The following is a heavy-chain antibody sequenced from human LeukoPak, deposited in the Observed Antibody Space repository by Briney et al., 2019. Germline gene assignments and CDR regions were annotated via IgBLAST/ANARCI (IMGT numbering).Heavy chain of an antibody. CDR1: GFTFSSHN. CDR3: ARVRFRPGSTQIGHWYFDL. CDR2: LTSSSTNI. V-gene: IGHV3-48*01. Sequence: GGSLRLSCAASGFTFSSHNMNWVRQAPGKGLEWVSFLTSSSTNIYYADSVKGRFTISRDNAKNSLYLQMRFLRAEDTAIYYCARVRFRPGSTQIGHWYFDLWGRGTLVTVSS. J-gene: IGHJ2*01. D-gene: IGHD1-26*01.